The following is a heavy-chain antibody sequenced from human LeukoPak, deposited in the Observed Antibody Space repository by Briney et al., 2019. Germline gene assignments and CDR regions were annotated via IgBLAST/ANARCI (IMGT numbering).Heavy chain of an antibody. J-gene: IGHJ6*02. CDR2: ISGSGGST. Sequence: PGGSLRLSCTASGFTFSSYSMNWVRQAPGKGLEWVSAISGSGGSTYYADSVKGRFTISRDNSKNTLYLQMNSLRAEDTAVYYCAKFVHYDTAGGYYYYGMDVWGQGTTVTVSS. V-gene: IGHV3-23*01. CDR1: GFTFSSYS. CDR3: AKFVHYDTAGGYYYYGMDV. D-gene: IGHD3-9*01.